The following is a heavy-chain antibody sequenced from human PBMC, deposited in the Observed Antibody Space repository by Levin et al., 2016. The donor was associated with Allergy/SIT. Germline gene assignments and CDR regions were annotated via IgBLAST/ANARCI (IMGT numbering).Heavy chain of an antibody. CDR1: GYTFTSYG. J-gene: IGHJ4*02. V-gene: IGHV1-18*04. D-gene: IGHD5-12*01. Sequence: ASVKVSCKASGYTFTSYGISWVRQAPGQGLEWMGWISAYNGNTNYAQKLQGRVTMTTDTSTSTAYMELRSLRSDDTAVYYCARGLSGYDRGGYFDYWGQGTLVTVSS. CDR2: ISAYNGNT. CDR3: ARGLSGYDRGGYFDY.